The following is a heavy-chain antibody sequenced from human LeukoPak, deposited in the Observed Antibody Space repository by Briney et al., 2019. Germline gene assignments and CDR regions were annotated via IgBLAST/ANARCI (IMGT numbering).Heavy chain of an antibody. Sequence: GVSLRLYCAGSVCTFSSYAISWLRQAPGKGVDPLANIKPDGSDKKYVASVQGRFTISRDNAKNSLYLQLDSLSAEDTAVYYCASYHYYASSGHLYGGQGTLVTVSS. D-gene: IGHD3-22*01. CDR2: IKPDGSDK. CDR3: ASYHYYASSGHLY. V-gene: IGHV3-7*01. CDR1: VCTFSSYA. J-gene: IGHJ4*02.